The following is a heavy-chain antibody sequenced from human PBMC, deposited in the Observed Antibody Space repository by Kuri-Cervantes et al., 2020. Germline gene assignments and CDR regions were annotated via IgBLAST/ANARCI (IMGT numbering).Heavy chain of an antibody. Sequence: ASVKVSCKASGYTFTSYGISWVRQAPGQGLEWMGWISAYNGNTNYAQKLQGRVTMTTDTSTSTAYMELRSLRSDDTAVYYCARARAFSYTKRYSSSWYPDHWGQGTLVTVSS. D-gene: IGHD6-13*01. V-gene: IGHV1-18*01. CDR3: ARARAFSYTKRYSSSWYPDH. J-gene: IGHJ4*02. CDR2: ISAYNGNT. CDR1: GYTFTSYG.